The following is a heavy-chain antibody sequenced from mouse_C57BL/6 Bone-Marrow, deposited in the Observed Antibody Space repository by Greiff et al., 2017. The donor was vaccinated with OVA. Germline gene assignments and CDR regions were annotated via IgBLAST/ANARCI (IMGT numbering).Heavy chain of an antibody. CDR3: ARQLRLPYEDD. CDR2: IDPSDSYT. Sequence: QVQLQQPGAELVRPGTSVKLSCKASGYTFTSYWMHWVKQRPGQGLEWIGVIDPSDSYTNYNQKFKGKATLTVDTSASTAYMQLSSLTSEDSAVDYCARQLRLPYEDDWGKGTTLTVSS. D-gene: IGHD3-2*02. CDR1: GYTFTSYW. J-gene: IGHJ2*01. V-gene: IGHV1-59*01.